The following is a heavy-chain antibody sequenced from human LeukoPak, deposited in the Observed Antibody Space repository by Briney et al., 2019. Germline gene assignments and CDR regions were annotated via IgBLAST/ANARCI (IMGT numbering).Heavy chain of an antibody. D-gene: IGHD6-6*01. V-gene: IGHV1-69*05. CDR1: GGTFSSYA. Sequence: ASVKVSCKASGGTFSSYAISWVRQAPGQGLKWMGGIIPIFGTANYAQKFQGRVTITTDESTSTAYMELSSLRSEDTAVYYCAREGSSSSADYWGQGTLVTVSS. CDR3: AREGSSSSADY. CDR2: IIPIFGTA. J-gene: IGHJ4*02.